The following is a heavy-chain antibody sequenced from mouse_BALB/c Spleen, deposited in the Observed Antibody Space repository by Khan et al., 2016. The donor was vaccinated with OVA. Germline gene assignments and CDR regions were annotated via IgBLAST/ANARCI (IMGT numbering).Heavy chain of an antibody. J-gene: IGHJ1*01. CDR2: INTYTGEP. V-gene: IGHV9-1*02. Sequence: QIQLVQSGPELKKPGETVKISCKASGYTFTNYGMNWVKQAPGKGLKWMGWINTYTGEPTYADDFKGRFAFSLETSASTAYLQISNLKNEDMATFFCARTYYSYDRYFDVWGAGTKVTVSS. D-gene: IGHD2-14*01. CDR3: ARTYYSYDRYFDV. CDR1: GYTFTNYG.